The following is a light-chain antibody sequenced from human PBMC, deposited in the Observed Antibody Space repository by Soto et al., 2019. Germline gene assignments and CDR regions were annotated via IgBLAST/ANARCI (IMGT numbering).Light chain of an antibody. CDR1: QTIRSH. Sequence: DIQMTQFPSSLSASVGDRVTITCRASQTIRSHLNWYQQKPGEAPKLVIYATSTLQSGVPSRFNGSVSGTDFTLSISSLQPEDFATYYCQQTYRTTLTFGGGTKVDIX. V-gene: IGKV1-39*01. J-gene: IGKJ4*01. CDR3: QQTYRTTLT. CDR2: ATS.